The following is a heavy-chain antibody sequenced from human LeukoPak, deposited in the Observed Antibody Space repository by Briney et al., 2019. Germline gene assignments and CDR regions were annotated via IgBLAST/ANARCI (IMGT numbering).Heavy chain of an antibody. CDR2: IIPIFGTA. V-gene: IGHV1-69*06. J-gene: IGHJ6*03. CDR3: AKGPHTAMVINSVNYYYYYYMDV. CDR1: GGTFSSYA. D-gene: IGHD5-18*01. Sequence: GASVKVSCKASGGTFSSYAISWVRQAPGQGLEWMGGIIPIFGTANYAQKFQGRVTITADKSTSTAYMELSSLRSEDTAVYYCAKGPHTAMVINSVNYYYYYYMDVWGKGTTVTVSS.